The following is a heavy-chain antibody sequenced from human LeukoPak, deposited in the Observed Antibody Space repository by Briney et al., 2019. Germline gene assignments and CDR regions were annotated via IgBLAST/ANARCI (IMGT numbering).Heavy chain of an antibody. Sequence: GASVTVSCTASGYTFTGYYIHWVRQAPGQGLEWMGWINPDCGGTYYAQKFQGRVTMTRDTSISAAYMELSRLRSDDTAVYYCARDTSGWYNYWGQGTLVTVSS. CDR3: ARDTSGWYNY. CDR1: GYTFTGYY. V-gene: IGHV1-2*02. J-gene: IGHJ4*02. CDR2: INPDCGGT. D-gene: IGHD6-19*01.